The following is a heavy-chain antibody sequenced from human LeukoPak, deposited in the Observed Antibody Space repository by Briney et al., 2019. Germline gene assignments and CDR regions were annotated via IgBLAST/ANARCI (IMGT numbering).Heavy chain of an antibody. V-gene: IGHV3-23*01. CDR2: ISGSGGST. D-gene: IGHD2-8*01. Sequence: GGSLRLSCAASGFTFSSYAMSWVRQAPGKGLEWVSAISGSGGSTYYADSVKGRFTISRDNSKNTLYLQMNSLRAEDTAVYYCAKWRNVPLYYYYGMDVWGQGTTVTVSS. J-gene: IGHJ6*02. CDR3: AKWRNVPLYYYYGMDV. CDR1: GFTFSSYA.